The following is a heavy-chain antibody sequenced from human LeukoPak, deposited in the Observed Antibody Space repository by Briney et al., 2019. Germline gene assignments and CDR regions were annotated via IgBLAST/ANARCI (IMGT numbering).Heavy chain of an antibody. CDR3: ARVDCSSTSCYDYYYYYYMDV. D-gene: IGHD2-2*01. Sequence: SMKVSCXASGGTFSSYAISWVRQARGQGLEWMGGIIPIFGTANYAQKFQGRVTITADESTSTAYMGLSSLRSEDTAVYYCARVDCSSTSCYDYYYYYYMDVWGKGTTVTVSS. CDR1: GGTFSSYA. V-gene: IGHV1-69*13. CDR2: IIPIFGTA. J-gene: IGHJ6*03.